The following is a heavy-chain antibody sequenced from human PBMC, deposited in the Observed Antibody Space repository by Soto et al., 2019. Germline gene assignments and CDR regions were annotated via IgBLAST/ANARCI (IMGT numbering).Heavy chain of an antibody. Sequence: ASVKVSCKASGYTFTSYGISWVRQTPGQGLEWMGWISAYNGNTNYAQKLQGRVTMTTDTSTSTAYMELRSLRSDDTAVYYCARDRKAMIVLAPDAFDIWGQGTMVTVSS. CDR2: ISAYNGNT. CDR3: ARDRKAMIVLAPDAFDI. D-gene: IGHD3-22*01. J-gene: IGHJ3*02. V-gene: IGHV1-18*01. CDR1: GYTFTSYG.